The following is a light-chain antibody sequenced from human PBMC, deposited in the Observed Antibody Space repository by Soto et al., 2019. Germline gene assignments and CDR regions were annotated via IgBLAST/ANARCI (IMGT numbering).Light chain of an antibody. CDR1: QSVLYSSNNKIY. CDR2: WAS. CDR3: QQYYSIPRT. J-gene: IGKJ1*01. V-gene: IGKV4-1*01. Sequence: DIVMTQSPDSLAVSLGERATINCKSSQSVLYSSNNKIYSVWYQQKPGQPPKLLIYWASTRESGVPDRFSGRGSRTDFTLTISSLQAEDVAVYYCQQYYSIPRTFGQGTKVEIK.